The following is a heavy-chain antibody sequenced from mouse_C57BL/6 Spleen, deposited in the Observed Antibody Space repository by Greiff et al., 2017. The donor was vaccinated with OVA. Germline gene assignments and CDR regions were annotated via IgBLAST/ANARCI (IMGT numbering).Heavy chain of an antibody. CDR2: INPNNGGT. V-gene: IGHV1-22*01. CDR1: GYTFTDYN. D-gene: IGHD4-1*01. CDR3: ARNGDVAWFAY. Sequence: VQLQHSGPELVKPGASVKMSCKASGYTFTDYNMHWVKQSHGKSLEWIGYINPNNGGTSYNQKFKGKATLTVNKSSSTAYMELRSLTSEDSAVYYCARNGDVAWFAYWGQGTLVTVSA. J-gene: IGHJ3*01.